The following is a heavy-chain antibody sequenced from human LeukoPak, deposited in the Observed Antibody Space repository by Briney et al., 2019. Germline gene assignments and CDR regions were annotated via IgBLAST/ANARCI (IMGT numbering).Heavy chain of an antibody. CDR2: FHTDGGT. CDR3: ARGSGPGVTTIDS. V-gene: IGHV3-13*01. D-gene: IGHD4-17*01. CDR1: GLTFSSYD. J-gene: IGHJ4*02. Sequence: GETLTLYCTASGLTFSSYDMHWVRQAQEEGLEWVSAFHTDGGTFYLDSVRGRFTVSREDATNSLYLQLDTLRAGDTAVYYCARGSGPGVTTIDSWGQGTLVLVSS.